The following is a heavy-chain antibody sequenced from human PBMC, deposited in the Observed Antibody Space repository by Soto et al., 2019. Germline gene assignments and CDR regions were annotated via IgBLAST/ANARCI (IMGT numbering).Heavy chain of an antibody. V-gene: IGHV1-2*02. D-gene: IGHD5-12*01. CDR2: INPNNGDT. CDR1: GYTFTGYY. CDR3: ARHSGYDHVFDY. Sequence: ASVTVSCKASGYTFTGYYIHWVRQAPGQGLEWMGWINPNNGDTNYAQKFQGRVSMTRDTSTSTAYMELSSLRFDDTAVYYCARHSGYDHVFDYWGQGTLVIVSS. J-gene: IGHJ4*02.